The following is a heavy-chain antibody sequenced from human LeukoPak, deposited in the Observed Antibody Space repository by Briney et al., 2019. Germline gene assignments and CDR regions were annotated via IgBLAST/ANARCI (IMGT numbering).Heavy chain of an antibody. Sequence: GGSLRLSCAASGFTFSKYAMSWVRQAPGKGLEWVSAISPSDGNTFYADSVKGRFTISRDNSKNALSLQMNSLRAEDTALYYCVKDSSVPYGITEWGQGTLVTVSS. CDR3: VKDSSVPYGITE. CDR2: ISPSDGNT. D-gene: IGHD4-17*01. V-gene: IGHV3-23*01. J-gene: IGHJ4*02. CDR1: GFTFSKYA.